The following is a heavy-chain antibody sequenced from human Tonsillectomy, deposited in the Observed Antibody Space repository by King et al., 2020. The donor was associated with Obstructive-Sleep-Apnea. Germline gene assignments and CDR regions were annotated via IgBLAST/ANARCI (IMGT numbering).Heavy chain of an antibody. CDR2: IEQDGSER. CDR3: ARAFYSSSWGGFGY. V-gene: IGHV3-7*01. D-gene: IGHD6-13*01. CDR1: GFTFSSYW. J-gene: IGHJ4*02. Sequence: EVQLVESGGGLVQPGGSLRLSCAASGFTFSSYWMSWVRQAPGKGLEWVANIEQDGSERYYVDSLKGRFTISRDNAKNSLYLQMNSLRAEDTAVYYCARAFYSSSWGGFGYWGQGTLVTVSS.